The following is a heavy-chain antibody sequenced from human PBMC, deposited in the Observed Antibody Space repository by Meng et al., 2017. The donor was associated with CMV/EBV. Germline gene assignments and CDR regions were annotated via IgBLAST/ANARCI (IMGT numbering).Heavy chain of an antibody. Sequence: GSLRLSCTVYGGSFSGYYWSWIRQPPGKGLEWIGEINHSGSTNYNPSLKSRVTISVDTSKNQFSLKLSSVTAADTAVYYCARGRHSYYYGSGSWGMDAWGQGTTVTVSS. CDR1: GGSFSGYY. J-gene: IGHJ6*02. D-gene: IGHD3-10*01. CDR3: ARGRHSYYYGSGSWGMDA. CDR2: INHSGST. V-gene: IGHV4-34*01.